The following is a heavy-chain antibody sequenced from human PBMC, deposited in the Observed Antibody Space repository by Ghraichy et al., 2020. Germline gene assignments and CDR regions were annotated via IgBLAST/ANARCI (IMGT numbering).Heavy chain of an antibody. V-gene: IGHV3-23*01. Sequence: GGSLRLSCAASGFTFSSYAMSWVRQAPGKGLEWVSAISGSGGSTYYADSVKGRFTISRDNSKNTLYLQMNSLRAEDTAVYYCAKDLFRGIVVVPAAMVSGGMDVWGQGTTVTVSS. CDR1: GFTFSSYA. CDR2: ISGSGGST. J-gene: IGHJ6*02. D-gene: IGHD2-2*01. CDR3: AKDLFRGIVVVPAAMVSGGMDV.